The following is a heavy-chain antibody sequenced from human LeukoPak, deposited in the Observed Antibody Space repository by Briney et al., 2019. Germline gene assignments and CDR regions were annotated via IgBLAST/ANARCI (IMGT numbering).Heavy chain of an antibody. D-gene: IGHD6-19*01. CDR2: IWYDGSNK. J-gene: IGHJ4*02. Sequence: GRSLRLSCAASGFTFSSYGMHWVCQAPGKGLEWVAVIWYDGSNKYYADSVKGRFTISRDNSKNTLYLQMNSLRAEDTAVYYCARDQEQWLPRGLDYWGQGTLVTVSS. CDR3: ARDQEQWLPRGLDY. CDR1: GFTFSSYG. V-gene: IGHV3-33*01.